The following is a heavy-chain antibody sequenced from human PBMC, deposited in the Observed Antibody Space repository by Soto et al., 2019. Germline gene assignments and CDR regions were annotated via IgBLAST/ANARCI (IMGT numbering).Heavy chain of an antibody. CDR2: IYYSGST. J-gene: IGHJ6*03. V-gene: IGHV4-59*01. Sequence: QVQLQESGPGLVKPSETLSLTCTVSGGSISSYYWSWIRQPPGKGLEWIGYIYYSGSTNYNPSLKSRVTISVDTSKNQFSLKLSSVTAADTAVYYCARVRPFYYYGSAGGNYIDVWGKGTTVTVSS. D-gene: IGHD3-10*01. CDR3: ARVRPFYYYGSAGGNYIDV. CDR1: GGSISSYY.